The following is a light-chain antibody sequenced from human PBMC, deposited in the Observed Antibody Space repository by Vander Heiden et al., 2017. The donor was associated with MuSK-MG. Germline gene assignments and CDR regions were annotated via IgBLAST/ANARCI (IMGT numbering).Light chain of an antibody. V-gene: IGLV8-61*01. CDR2: STN. J-gene: IGLJ1*01. CDR3: VLYMGSGMDV. CDR1: SGSVSTSYY. Sequence: QTVVTQEPSFSVSPGGTVTLTCGLSSGSVSTSYYPSWYQQTPGQAPRTLIYSTNTRSSGVPDRFSGSILGNTAALTITGAQADDESDYYCVLYMGSGMDVFGTGTKLTVL.